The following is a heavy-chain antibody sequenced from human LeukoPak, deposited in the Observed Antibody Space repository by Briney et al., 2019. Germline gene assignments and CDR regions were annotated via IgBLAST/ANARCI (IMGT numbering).Heavy chain of an antibody. CDR2: ISNSGSTI. CDR1: GFTFSSFD. V-gene: IGHV3-48*03. CDR3: ARGRYSDYTNWFDP. Sequence: QPGGSLRLSCAASGFTFSSFDMNWVRQAPGKGLEWVSYISNSGSTIYYADSVKGRFTISRDSAKNSLYLQMNSLRAEDTAVYYCARGRYSDYTNWFDPWGQGTLVTVSS. J-gene: IGHJ5*02. D-gene: IGHD5-12*01.